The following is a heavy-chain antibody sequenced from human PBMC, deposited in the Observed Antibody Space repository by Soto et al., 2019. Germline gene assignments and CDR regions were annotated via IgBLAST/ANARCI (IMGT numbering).Heavy chain of an antibody. Sequence: GGSLRLSCAASGFTFSSYGMHWVRQAPGKGLEWVAVISHDGSNKYYADSVKGRFTISRDNSKNTLYLQMNSLRAEDTAVYYCAKDSCSGGSCYSFDYWGQGTLVTVSS. CDR3: AKDSCSGGSCYSFDY. D-gene: IGHD2-15*01. CDR2: ISHDGSNK. V-gene: IGHV3-30*18. J-gene: IGHJ4*02. CDR1: GFTFSSYG.